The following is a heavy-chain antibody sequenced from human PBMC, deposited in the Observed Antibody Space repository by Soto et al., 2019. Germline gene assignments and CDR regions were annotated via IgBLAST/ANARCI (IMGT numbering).Heavy chain of an antibody. J-gene: IGHJ6*02. CDR1: GFTFSDHY. Sequence: QVQLVESGGGLVKPGGSLRLSCAASGFTFSDHYMSWIRQAPGMGLAWVAYISGSGFTIYNADSVKGRFTISRDNAKNSLYLQMDSLRAEDTAVYYCARNTLSAAGSDNYGLDVWGQGTTVTVSS. CDR3: ARNTLSAAGSDNYGLDV. CDR2: ISGSGFTI. D-gene: IGHD6-13*01. V-gene: IGHV3-11*01.